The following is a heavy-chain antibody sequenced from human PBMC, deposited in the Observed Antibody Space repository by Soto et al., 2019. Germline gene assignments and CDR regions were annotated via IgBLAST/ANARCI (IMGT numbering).Heavy chain of an antibody. V-gene: IGHV4-31*03. J-gene: IGHJ6*03. D-gene: IGHD4-4*01. CDR3: ARSTLNYYYYYYMDV. CDR1: GGSISSGGYY. CDR2: IYYSGST. Sequence: SETLSLTCTVSGGSISSGGYYWSWIRQHPGKGLEWIGYIYYSGSTYYNPSLKSRVTISVDTSKNQFSLKLSSVTAADTAVYYCARSTLNYYYYYYMDVWGIGTTVTVSS.